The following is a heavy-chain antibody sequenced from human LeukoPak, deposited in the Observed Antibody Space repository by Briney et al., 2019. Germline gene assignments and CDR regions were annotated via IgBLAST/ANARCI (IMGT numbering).Heavy chain of an antibody. V-gene: IGHV1-18*01. CDR2: ISAYNGNT. CDR1: GYTFTSYG. J-gene: IGHJ5*02. Sequence: ASVKVSCKASGYTFTSYGISWVRQAPGQGLEWMGWISAYNGNTNYAQKLQGRVTMTTDTSTSTAYMELRSLRSDDTAVYYCARRAREWVVPAATEEDWFDPWGQGTLVTVSS. D-gene: IGHD2-2*01. CDR3: ARRAREWVVPAATEEDWFDP.